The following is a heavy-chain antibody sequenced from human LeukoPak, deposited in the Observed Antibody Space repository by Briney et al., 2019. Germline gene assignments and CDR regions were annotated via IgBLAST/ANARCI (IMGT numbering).Heavy chain of an antibody. CDR3: ASGHSYGSIDY. V-gene: IGHV4-59*01. CDR1: GASISSYY. CDR2: IYYSGST. J-gene: IGHJ4*02. Sequence: SETLSLTCTVSGASISSYYWSWIRQPPGKGLEWIGYIYYSGSTNYNPSLKSRVTISVDTSKNQFSLKLSSVTAADTAVYYCASGHSYGSIDYWGQGTLVTVSS. D-gene: IGHD5-18*01.